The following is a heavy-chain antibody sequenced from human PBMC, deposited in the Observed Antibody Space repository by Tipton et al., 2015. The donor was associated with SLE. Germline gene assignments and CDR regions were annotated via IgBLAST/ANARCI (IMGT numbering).Heavy chain of an antibody. CDR3: VRLELPATKADY. CDR2: IYHSGTT. J-gene: IGHJ4*02. V-gene: IGHV4-38-2*02. D-gene: IGHD5-24*01. Sequence: TLSLTCTVSGFSISSYYWGWIRQPPGKGLEWLGTIYHSGTTHYNPPLKSRLTLSIDTSKNQFSLKLSPVTAADTAVYYCVRLELPATKADYWGPGTLVTVSS. CDR1: GFSISSYY.